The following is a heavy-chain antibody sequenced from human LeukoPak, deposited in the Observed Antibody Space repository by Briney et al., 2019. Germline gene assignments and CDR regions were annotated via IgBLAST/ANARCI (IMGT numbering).Heavy chain of an antibody. Sequence: GASVKVSCKASGYTFTSYDINWVRQATGQGLEWMGWMNPNSGNTGYAQKFQGRVTMTRNTSISTAYMKLSSLRSEDTAVYYCARGKGRYSGYDYLVLPDDYWGQGTLVTVSS. D-gene: IGHD5-12*01. V-gene: IGHV1-8*01. CDR1: GYTFTSYD. J-gene: IGHJ4*02. CDR3: ARGKGRYSGYDYLVLPDDY. CDR2: MNPNSGNT.